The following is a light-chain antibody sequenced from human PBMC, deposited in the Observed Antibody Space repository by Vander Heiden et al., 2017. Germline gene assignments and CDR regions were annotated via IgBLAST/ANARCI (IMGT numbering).Light chain of an antibody. CDR3: QSYDSRLSGRHVV. J-gene: IGLJ2*01. CDR2: GYN. CDR1: SSNIGAGSD. V-gene: IGLV1-40*01. Sequence: QSVLTQPPSVSGAPGQRVTISCTGSSSNIGAGSDFPWAQQPPGPAPKPLIHGYNNRLAGVTDRVAASNSVNAATCAITSLQAEEEAEDYCQSYDSRLSGRHVVFGGGTKRTVL.